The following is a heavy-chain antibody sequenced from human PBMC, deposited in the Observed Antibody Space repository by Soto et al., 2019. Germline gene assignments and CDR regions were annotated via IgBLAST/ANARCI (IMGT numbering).Heavy chain of an antibody. D-gene: IGHD3-9*01. V-gene: IGHV1-18*01. CDR3: ARDYDILTGYLTNDY. Sequence: ASVQVSCKASGYTFTSYGISWVRQAPGQGLEWMGWISAYNGNTNYAQKLQGRVTMSTDTSTSTAYMELRSLRSDDTAVYYCARDYDILTGYLTNDYWGQGTLVTVSS. J-gene: IGHJ4*02. CDR2: ISAYNGNT. CDR1: GYTFTSYG.